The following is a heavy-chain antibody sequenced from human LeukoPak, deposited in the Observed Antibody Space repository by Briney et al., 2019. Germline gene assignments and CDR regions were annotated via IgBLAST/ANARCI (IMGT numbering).Heavy chain of an antibody. CDR1: GYSVINYG. CDR2: ISGDNGNT. J-gene: IGHJ4*02. Sequence: ASVKVSCKASGYSVINYGISWVRQAPGQGLEWMGWISGDNGNTKDALKVQGRVTLTTERSATTVYIELRKMKSDETAAYYCARDNEGYYFASGSSVLDYWGQGTLGTASA. D-gene: IGHD3-10*01. CDR3: ARDNEGYYFASGSSVLDY. V-gene: IGHV1-18*01.